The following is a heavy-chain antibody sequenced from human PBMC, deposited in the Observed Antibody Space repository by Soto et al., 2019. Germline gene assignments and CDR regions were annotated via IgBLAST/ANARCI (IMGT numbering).Heavy chain of an antibody. D-gene: IGHD6-13*01. Sequence: EVQLVESGGGLVQPGGSLRLSCAASGFTFSSYAMSWVRQAPGKGLEWVSGVSGSGGSRYYADSVKGRFTISRDNSKNTLYLQMNSRRDEDTAVYYCARDRLKGYSSSWYKDYWGQGTLVSVSS. J-gene: IGHJ4*02. CDR1: GFTFSSYA. CDR2: VSGSGGSR. CDR3: ARDRLKGYSSSWYKDY. V-gene: IGHV3-23*04.